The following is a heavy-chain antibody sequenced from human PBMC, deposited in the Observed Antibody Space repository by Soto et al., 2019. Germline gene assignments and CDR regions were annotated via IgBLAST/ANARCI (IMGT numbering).Heavy chain of an antibody. V-gene: IGHV1-18*01. J-gene: IGHJ4*02. CDR1: GYTFTSYG. Sequence: QVQLVQSGAEVKKPGASVKVSCKASGYTFTSYGISLVRQAPGQGLEWMGCISAYNGNPNYAPELQGRVTMTPDTTTSTAYMELRSLRSDDTAVYYCARDHSGNPFYWGQGTLVTVSS. CDR3: ARDHSGNPFY. D-gene: IGHD1-26*01. CDR2: ISAYNGNP.